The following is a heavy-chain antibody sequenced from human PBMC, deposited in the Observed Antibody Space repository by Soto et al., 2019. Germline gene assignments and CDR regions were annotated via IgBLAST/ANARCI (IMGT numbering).Heavy chain of an antibody. CDR1: GGSIRSGGHY. CDR3: ARACGSIVLFGIF. J-gene: IGHJ6*02. CDR2: LYYTGTT. V-gene: IGHV4-31*03. D-gene: IGHD2-21*01. Sequence: SETLSLPGTVSGGSIRSGGHYLSWIRQLPGKGREWIGYLYYTGTTYYNPSLKSGVSILLDTSKNHFSLHLISVTAADTAVYSCARACGSIVLFGIFWGQGTRVTVYS.